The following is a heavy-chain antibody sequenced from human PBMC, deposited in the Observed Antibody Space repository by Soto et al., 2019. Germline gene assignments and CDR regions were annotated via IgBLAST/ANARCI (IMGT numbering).Heavy chain of an antibody. CDR2: ISSISITI. D-gene: IGHD3-9*01. Sequence: PGGSPKLACAASGVTLSSYSMNLVRPAPRKGLVCVFIISSISITIYYADSVKGRFTISRDNAKNSLYLQMNSLRDEDTAVFYCAKSRVLRYFDWSPTYGMDVWAQGTTVTVSS. J-gene: IGHJ6*02. V-gene: IGHV3-48*02. CDR1: GVTLSSYS. CDR3: AKSRVLRYFDWSPTYGMDV.